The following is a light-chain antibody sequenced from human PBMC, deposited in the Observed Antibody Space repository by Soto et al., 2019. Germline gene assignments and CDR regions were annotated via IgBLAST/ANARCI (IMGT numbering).Light chain of an antibody. CDR2: GAS. J-gene: IGKJ2*01. CDR3: QHYNNWPPYT. Sequence: EIVMTQSPDTLSVSPGERATLSCRASQRISSNLAWYQQKPGQAPRLLIYGASTRATGVPARFSGSGSVTDFTLTISNLQSEDCAVYYCQHYNNWPPYTFGQGTKVEIK. CDR1: QRISSN. V-gene: IGKV3D-15*01.